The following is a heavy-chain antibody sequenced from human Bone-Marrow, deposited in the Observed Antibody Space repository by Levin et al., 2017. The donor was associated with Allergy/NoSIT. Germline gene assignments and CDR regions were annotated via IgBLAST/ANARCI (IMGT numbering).Heavy chain of an antibody. Sequence: MPGGSLRLSCTVSGGSINSRSYYWAWIRQSPGKGLEWIGSIYYSGTTYYNPSLKSQVTISVDTSKNQFSLNLSSVTAADTAVYYCARLGYSGYDFRGAFDYWGQGTLVTVSS. V-gene: IGHV4-39*01. CDR3: ARLGYSGYDFRGAFDY. D-gene: IGHD5-12*01. CDR2: IYYSGTT. J-gene: IGHJ4*02. CDR1: GGSINSRSYY.